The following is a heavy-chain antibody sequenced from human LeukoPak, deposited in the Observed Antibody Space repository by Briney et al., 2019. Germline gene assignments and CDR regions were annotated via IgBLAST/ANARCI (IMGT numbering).Heavy chain of an antibody. CDR3: AREVRGVHGI. Sequence: SSETLSLTCTVSGGSISSGGYYWSWIRQHAGKGLEWIGYIYYSGSTYYNPSLKSRVTISVDTSKNQFSLKLSSVTAADTAVYYCAREVRGVHGIWGQGTLVTVSS. V-gene: IGHV4-31*03. CDR2: IYYSGST. CDR1: GGSISSGGYY. D-gene: IGHD3-10*01. J-gene: IGHJ4*02.